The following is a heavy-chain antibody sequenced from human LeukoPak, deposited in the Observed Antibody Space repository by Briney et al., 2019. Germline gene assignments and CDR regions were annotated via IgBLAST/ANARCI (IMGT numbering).Heavy chain of an antibody. CDR3: GRRAGSYYDS. CDR1: GGSISSYHYY. Sequence: PSETLSLTCTASGGSISSYHYYWGWIRQPPGKGLEWIGDIYYSGNAYYNPSLRSRVTISVDTSKNQFSLKLTSVTAADTAVYYCGRRAGSYYDSWGQGTLVTVSS. J-gene: IGHJ4*02. CDR2: IYYSGNA. V-gene: IGHV4-39*01.